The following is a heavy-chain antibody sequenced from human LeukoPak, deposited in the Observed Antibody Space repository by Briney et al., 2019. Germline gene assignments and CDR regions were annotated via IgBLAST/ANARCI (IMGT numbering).Heavy chain of an antibody. CDR1: GGSTSSSNYY. CDR2: IYYSGTT. CDR3: ASTIRGGIVLLWEH. D-gene: IGHD3-10*01. V-gene: IGHV4-39*01. Sequence: SETLSLTCTVSGGSTSSSNYYWGWIRQPPGQGLEWVWTIYYSGTTFYNPSLKSRLTISVDTSNNQFSLKVTSVTAADTAVYYCASTIRGGIVLLWEHWGQGTLVTVSS. J-gene: IGHJ4*02.